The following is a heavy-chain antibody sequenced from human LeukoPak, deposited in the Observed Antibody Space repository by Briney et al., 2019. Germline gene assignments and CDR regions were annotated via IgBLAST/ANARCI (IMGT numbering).Heavy chain of an antibody. J-gene: IGHJ3*02. V-gene: IGHV3-48*01. Sequence: GRSLRLSCTASGFSFTQYSMDWVRQAPGKGMEWVSSISSSGTTMYYADSVKGRFTMSRDSATNSLSLQMTSLRAEDTAVYYCARIKRERTGPPDAFDIWGQGTMVTVSS. CDR2: ISSSGTTM. D-gene: IGHD3/OR15-3a*01. CDR3: ARIKRERTGPPDAFDI. CDR1: GFSFTQYS.